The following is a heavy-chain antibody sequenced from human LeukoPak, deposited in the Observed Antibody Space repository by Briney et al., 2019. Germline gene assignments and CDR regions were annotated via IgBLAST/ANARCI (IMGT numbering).Heavy chain of an antibody. CDR1: GGSISSYY. J-gene: IGHJ4*02. Sequence: PSETLSLTCTVSGGSISSYYWGWIRQPPGKGLEWIGSIYYSGSTYYNPSLKGRVTISVDTSKNQFSLKLSSVTAADTAVYYCARGFMVRGVIGCWGQGTLVTVSS. V-gene: IGHV4-39*07. D-gene: IGHD3-10*01. CDR3: ARGFMVRGVIGC. CDR2: IYYSGST.